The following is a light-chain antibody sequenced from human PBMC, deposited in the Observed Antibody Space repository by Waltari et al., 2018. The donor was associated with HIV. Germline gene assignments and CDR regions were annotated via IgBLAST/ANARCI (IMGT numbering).Light chain of an antibody. CDR1: SLRNCD. Sequence: SSELTQDPAVSVALGQKVRITCQGDSLRNCDATWYQQKPGQDPVLFIYGKKHRPSGIPDRFSGSSSGDTAVLTITGAQAEDEADYYCNSRDNTDNHLVFGGGTKLTVL. J-gene: IGLJ2*01. CDR2: GKK. V-gene: IGLV3-19*01. CDR3: NSRDNTDNHLV.